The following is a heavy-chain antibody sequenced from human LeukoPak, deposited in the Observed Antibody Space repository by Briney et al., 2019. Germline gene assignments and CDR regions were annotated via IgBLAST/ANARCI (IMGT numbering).Heavy chain of an antibody. J-gene: IGHJ5*02. CDR3: ARDRQPSYGSDLDP. CDR1: GGSIHTYN. V-gene: IGHV4-4*07. D-gene: IGHD5-18*01. Sequence: PSETLSLTCTVSGGSIHTYNWMWIRQPAGKGLEFIGRNNFAGRGYYNPSLKSRVTISVDSPSNQFSLELTSVTAADTAVYYCARDRQPSYGSDLDPWGQGILVTVSS. CDR2: NNFAGRG.